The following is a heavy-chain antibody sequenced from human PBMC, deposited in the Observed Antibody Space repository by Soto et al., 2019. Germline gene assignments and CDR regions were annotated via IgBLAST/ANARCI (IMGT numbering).Heavy chain of an antibody. J-gene: IGHJ4*02. Sequence: HVQLVESGGGVVQPGRSLRLSCAASGFTFSSYAMHWVRQAPGKWLEWVAVISYDGSNKYYADSVKGRFTISRDNSKNTLYLQMNSLRAEDTAVYYCARCTNTAMVTHIGYWGQGTLVTVSS. CDR3: ARCTNTAMVTHIGY. CDR1: GFTFSSYA. CDR2: ISYDGSNK. D-gene: IGHD5-18*01. V-gene: IGHV3-30-3*01.